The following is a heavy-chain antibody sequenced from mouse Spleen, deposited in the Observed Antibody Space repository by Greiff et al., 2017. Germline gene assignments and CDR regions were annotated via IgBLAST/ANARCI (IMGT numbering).Heavy chain of an antibody. CDR2: ISSGGSYT. CDR1: GFTFSSYA. V-gene: IGHV5-9-3*01. Sequence: EVQLVESGGGLVKPGGSLKLSCAASGFTFSSYAMSWVRQTPEKRLEWVATISSGGSYTYYPDSVKGRFTISRDNAKNTLYLQMSSLRSEDTAMYYCARQDRTFDYWGQGTTLTVSS. CDR3: ARQDRTFDY. J-gene: IGHJ2*01.